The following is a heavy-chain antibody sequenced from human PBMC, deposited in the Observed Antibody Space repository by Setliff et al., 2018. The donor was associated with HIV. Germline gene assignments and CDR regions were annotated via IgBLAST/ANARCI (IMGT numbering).Heavy chain of an antibody. D-gene: IGHD3-10*01. CDR3: ARDPAFGAFDI. CDR2: INWNSGSI. V-gene: IGHV3-20*04. CDR1: GFTFDDYG. J-gene: IGHJ3*02. Sequence: GGSLRLSCAASGFTFDDYGMSWVRQAPGKGLEWVSGINWNSGSIGYADSVKGRFTISRDNAKNSLYLQMSSLRTEDTAVYFCARDPAFGAFDIWGQGTMVTVSS.